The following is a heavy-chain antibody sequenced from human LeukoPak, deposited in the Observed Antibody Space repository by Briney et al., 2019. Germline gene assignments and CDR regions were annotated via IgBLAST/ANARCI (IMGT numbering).Heavy chain of an antibody. V-gene: IGHV4-59*01. CDR2: IYYSGST. Sequence: PSETLSLTCTVSGGSISGYYWSWIRQPPGKGLEYIGYIYYSGSTNYNPFLKSRVTMSLDTSKNQFSLKLSSVTAADTAVYYCARIGGLRARYGWFDPWGQGTLVTVSS. J-gene: IGHJ5*02. CDR1: GGSISGYY. CDR3: ARIGGLRARYGWFDP. D-gene: IGHD4-17*01.